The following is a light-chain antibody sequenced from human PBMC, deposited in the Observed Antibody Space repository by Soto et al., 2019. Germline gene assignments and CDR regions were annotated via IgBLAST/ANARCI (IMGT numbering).Light chain of an antibody. CDR3: GTWDSSLNGDVV. V-gene: IGLV1-51*01. CDR1: SSNIGDNF. J-gene: IGLJ2*01. CDR2: DNY. Sequence: QSVLTQPPSVSAAPGQKVTISCSGSSSNIGDNFVSWYQHLPGTPPKLLIYDNYKRPSGIPDRFSGSKAGTSATLDITGLQTGDEADYYCGTWDSSLNGDVVFGGGTKLTVL.